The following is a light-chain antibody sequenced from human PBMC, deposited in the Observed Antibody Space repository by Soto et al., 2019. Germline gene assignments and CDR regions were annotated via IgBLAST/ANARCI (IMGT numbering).Light chain of an antibody. V-gene: IGKV3-20*01. CDR2: DAS. CDR3: QQYGGSPWT. Sequence: EIVLTQSPGTLSLSPGERATLSCRASQSVSGSYLAWYQQKPGQAPRLLIYDASSRATGIPYRFSGSGSGTDFTLTISRLEPEDFAVYFCQQYGGSPWTFGQGAKVEIK. CDR1: QSVSGSY. J-gene: IGKJ1*01.